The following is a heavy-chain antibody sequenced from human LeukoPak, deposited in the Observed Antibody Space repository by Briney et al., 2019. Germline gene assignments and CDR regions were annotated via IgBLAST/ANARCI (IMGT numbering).Heavy chain of an antibody. V-gene: IGHV3-74*01. Sequence: GGSLRLSCAASGFTFSSYWMRWVRQAPGKGLVWVSRINSDGSSTSYADSVKGRFTISRDNAKNTLYLQMNSLRAEDTAVYYCATERPDSSGPGLDYWGQGTLVTVSS. CDR1: GFTFSSYW. D-gene: IGHD3-22*01. CDR3: ATERPDSSGPGLDY. J-gene: IGHJ4*02. CDR2: INSDGSST.